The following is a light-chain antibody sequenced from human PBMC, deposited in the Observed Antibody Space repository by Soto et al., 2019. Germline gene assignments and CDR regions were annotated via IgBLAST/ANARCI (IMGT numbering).Light chain of an antibody. J-gene: IGLJ2*01. CDR3: SSYTSSSTKVV. V-gene: IGLV2-14*01. CDR1: SSDVGGYNY. Sequence: QSALTQPASVSGSPGQSITISCTGTSSDVGGYNYVSWYQLHPGKAPKLMIYDVSNRPSGVSNRFSGSKSGNTASLTISGPQPEDEADYFCSSYTSSSTKVVFGGGTQLTVL. CDR2: DVS.